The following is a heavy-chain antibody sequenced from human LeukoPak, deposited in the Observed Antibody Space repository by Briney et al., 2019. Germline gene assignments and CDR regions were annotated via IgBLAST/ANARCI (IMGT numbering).Heavy chain of an antibody. CDR1: GFRFSSYA. D-gene: IGHD6-13*01. CDR3: AREYSSTWYYFDY. CDR2: IKQDGSEK. V-gene: IGHV3-7*01. Sequence: GGSLRLSCAASGFRFSSYAMSWVRQAPGKGLEWVANIKQDGSEKYYVDSVKGRFTISRDNAKNSLYLQMNSLRAEDTAVYYCAREYSSTWYYFDYWGQGTLVTVSS. J-gene: IGHJ4*02.